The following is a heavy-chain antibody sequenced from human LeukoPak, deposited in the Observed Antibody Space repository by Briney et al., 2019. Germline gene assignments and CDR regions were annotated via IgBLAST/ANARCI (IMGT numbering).Heavy chain of an antibody. Sequence: SETLSLTCTVSGDSINGPSYCWGWIRQPPGKGLEWIVSLCYTGNTYYNPSLERRVTVSVDTSNQFSLRLRSVTDADTALFYCARHEAFWYVDSPDDLWSNWFDLWGQGTLVTVSS. CDR2: LCYTGNT. CDR3: ARHEAFWYVDSPDDLWSNWFDL. V-gene: IGHV4-39*01. J-gene: IGHJ5*02. CDR1: GDSINGPSYC. D-gene: IGHD3-22*01.